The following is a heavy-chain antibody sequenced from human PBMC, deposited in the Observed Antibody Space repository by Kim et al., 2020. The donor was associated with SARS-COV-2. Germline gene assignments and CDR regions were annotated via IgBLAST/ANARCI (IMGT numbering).Heavy chain of an antibody. Sequence: ASVKVSCKASGYTFTSYDINWVRQATGQGLEWMGWMNPNSGNTGYAQKFQGRVTMTRNTSISTAYMELSSLRSEDTAVYYCARTGRGCSSTSCPRSSYYYYGMDVWGQGTTVTVSS. CDR1: GYTFTSYD. CDR3: ARTGRGCSSTSCPRSSYYYYGMDV. J-gene: IGHJ6*02. D-gene: IGHD2-2*01. V-gene: IGHV1-8*01. CDR2: MNPNSGNT.